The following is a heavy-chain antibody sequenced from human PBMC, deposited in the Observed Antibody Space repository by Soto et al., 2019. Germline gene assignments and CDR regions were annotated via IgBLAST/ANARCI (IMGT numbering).Heavy chain of an antibody. V-gene: IGHV3-7*03. CDR1: GFIFSSYW. Sequence: EVQLVESGGGLVQPGGSLRLSCSASGFIFSSYWMTWVRNAPGKGLEWVANVKQDGSEQHYVDSVKGRFTISRDNVKNSLFLQMNSLRAEDTAVYYCVGGSGWVMDYWGQGTLVTVSS. CDR3: VGGSGWVMDY. J-gene: IGHJ4*02. D-gene: IGHD6-19*01. CDR2: VKQDGSEQ.